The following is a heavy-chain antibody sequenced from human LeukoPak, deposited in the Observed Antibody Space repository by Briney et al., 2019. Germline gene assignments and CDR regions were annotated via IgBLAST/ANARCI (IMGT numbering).Heavy chain of an antibody. Sequence: PSETLSLTCTVSGGSISSYYWSWIRQPAGKGLEWIGRIYTSGSTNYNPSLKSRVTMSVDTSKNQFSLKLSSVTAADTAVYYCARTLTIFGVTANFDYWGQGTLVTVSS. D-gene: IGHD3-3*01. V-gene: IGHV4-4*07. CDR1: GGSISSYY. J-gene: IGHJ4*02. CDR2: IYTSGST. CDR3: ARTLTIFGVTANFDY.